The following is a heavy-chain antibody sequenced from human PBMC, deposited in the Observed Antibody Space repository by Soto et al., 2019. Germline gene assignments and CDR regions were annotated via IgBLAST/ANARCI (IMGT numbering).Heavy chain of an antibody. CDR1: GDTFSFYS. D-gene: IGHD3-10*01. V-gene: IGHV1-69*02. J-gene: IGHJ4*02. CDR3: ASSYGSGYRAFDY. CDR2: INPILRMS. Sequence: QVQLVQSGAEVKKPGSSVKVSCKASGDTFSFYSLNWVRQAPGLGLEWMGRINPILRMSNYAQRFQGRVTMTADKSTSTAYMELSSLRSEDTAMYYCASSYGSGYRAFDYWGQGALVTVSS.